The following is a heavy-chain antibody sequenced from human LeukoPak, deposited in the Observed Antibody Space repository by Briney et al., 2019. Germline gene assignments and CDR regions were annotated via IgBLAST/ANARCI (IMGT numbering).Heavy chain of an antibody. CDR3: VRGRSGSHYFDY. CDR1: GFTFSSYS. D-gene: IGHD1-26*01. CDR2: ISSSSSYI. V-gene: IGHV3-21*01. J-gene: IGHJ4*02. Sequence: GGSLRLSCAASGFTFSSYSMNWVRQAPGKGLEWVSSISSSSSYIYYADSVKGRFTISRDNAKNSLYLQMNSLRAEDTAVYYCVRGRSGSHYFDYWCQGTLVTVSS.